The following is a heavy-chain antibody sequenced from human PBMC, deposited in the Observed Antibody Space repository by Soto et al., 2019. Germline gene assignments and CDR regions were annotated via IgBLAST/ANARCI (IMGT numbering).Heavy chain of an antibody. V-gene: IGHV1-46*01. CDR1: GYTFTSYY. J-gene: IGHJ4*02. CDR2: INPSGGST. CDR3: AREVSSAGEDR. Sequence: GASVKVSCKASGYTFTSYYMHWVRQAPGQGLEWVGIINPSGGSTSYAQKFQGRVTMTRDTSTSTVYMELSSLRSEDTAVYYCAREVSSAGEDRWGQGTLVTVSS. D-gene: IGHD6-6*01.